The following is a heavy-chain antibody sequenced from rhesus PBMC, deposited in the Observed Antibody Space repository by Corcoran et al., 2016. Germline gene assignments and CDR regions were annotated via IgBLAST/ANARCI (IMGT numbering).Heavy chain of an antibody. D-gene: IGHD1-44*02. CDR2: IGGSSGST. V-gene: IGHV4-127*01. J-gene: IGHJ5-1*01. CDR3: AREGQWELHQIDV. CDR1: GYSISRGYG. Sequence: QVQLQESGPGLVKPSETLSLTCAVSGYSISRGYGWSWIRQPPGEGLEWIGYIGGSSGSTNYNPSLKSRVTISKDTSKNQFSLKLSSVTAADTAVYYCAREGQWELHQIDVWGQGVLVTVSS.